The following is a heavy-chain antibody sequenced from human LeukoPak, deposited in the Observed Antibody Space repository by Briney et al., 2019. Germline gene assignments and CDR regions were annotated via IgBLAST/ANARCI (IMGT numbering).Heavy chain of an antibody. D-gene: IGHD3-10*01. CDR1: GGSFSGYY. J-gene: IGHJ5*02. Sequence: SETLSLTCAVYGGSFSGYYWSWIRQPPGKGLEWIGEINHSGSTNYNPSLKSRVTISVDKSKNQFSLKLSSVTAADTAVYYCARLNYYGSGSYYNGPFDPWGQGTLVTVSS. V-gene: IGHV4-34*01. CDR3: ARLNYYGSGSYYNGPFDP. CDR2: INHSGST.